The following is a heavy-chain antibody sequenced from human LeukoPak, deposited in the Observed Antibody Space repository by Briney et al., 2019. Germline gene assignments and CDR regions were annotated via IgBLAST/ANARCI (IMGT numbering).Heavy chain of an antibody. V-gene: IGHV4-34*01. CDR3: ARSSGYYYRMDV. CDR2: INHSGST. D-gene: IGHD3-22*01. Sequence: PSETLSLTCAVYGGSFSGYYWSWIRQPPGKGLEWIGEINHSGSTNYNPSLKSRVTVSADTSKNQFSLKLSSVTAADTAVYYCARSSGYYYRMDVWGKGTTVTVSS. J-gene: IGHJ6*03. CDR1: GGSFSGYY.